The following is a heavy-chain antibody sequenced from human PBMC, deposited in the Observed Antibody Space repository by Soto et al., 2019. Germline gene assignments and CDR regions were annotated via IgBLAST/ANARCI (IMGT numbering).Heavy chain of an antibody. D-gene: IGHD2-2*01. J-gene: IGHJ4*02. V-gene: IGHV3-21*01. CDR3: ARDSPGAVVPAALDY. CDR2: ISSTTSYI. CDR1: GFTFSIYS. Sequence: GGSLRLSCAASGFTFSIYSMDWVRQAPGKGLEWVSSISSTTSYIYYADSLKGRFTISRDNAKNSLYLQMNSLRAEDTAVYYCARDSPGAVVPAALDYWGQGTLVTVSS.